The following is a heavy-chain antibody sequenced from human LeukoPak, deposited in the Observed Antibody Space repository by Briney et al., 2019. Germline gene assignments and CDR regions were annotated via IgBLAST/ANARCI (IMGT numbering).Heavy chain of an antibody. CDR1: GGSFSGYY. CDR3: ARTQYYYYGMDV. V-gene: IGHV4-34*01. J-gene: IGHJ6*02. Sequence: SETLSLTCAVYGGSFSGYYWIWIRQPPGKGLEWIGEINHSGSTNYNPSLKSRVTISVDTSKNQFSLKLSSVTAADTAVYNCARTQYYYYGMDVWGQGTTVTVSS. CDR2: INHSGST.